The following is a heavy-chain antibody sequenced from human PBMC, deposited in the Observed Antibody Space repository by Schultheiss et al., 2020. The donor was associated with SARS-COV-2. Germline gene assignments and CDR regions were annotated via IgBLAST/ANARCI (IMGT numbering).Heavy chain of an antibody. CDR2: IYYSGST. D-gene: IGHD3-10*01. CDR1: GGSISSGGYY. Sequence: LSLTCTVSGGSISSGGYYWSWIRQHPGKGLEWIGYIYYSGSTYYNPSLKSRVTISVDTSKNQFSLKLSSVTAADTAVYYCARDRYYGSGSYYYYYGMDVWGQGTTVTVSS. J-gene: IGHJ6*02. V-gene: IGHV4-31*03. CDR3: ARDRYYGSGSYYYYYGMDV.